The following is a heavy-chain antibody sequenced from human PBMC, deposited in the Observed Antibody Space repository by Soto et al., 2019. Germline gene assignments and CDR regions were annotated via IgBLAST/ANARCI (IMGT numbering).Heavy chain of an antibody. V-gene: IGHV3-21*01. CDR3: ARERLNYDGSGSYI. Sequence: EVQLVESGGGLVKPGGSLRLSCAASGFTFSSYSMNWVRQAPGNGLEWVSSISSSSSYIYYAVSVKGRFTISRDNAKNSLYLQMNSLRAEDKDVYYCARERLNYDGSGSYIWGQGTMVTVSS. J-gene: IGHJ3*02. D-gene: IGHD3-22*01. CDR1: GFTFSSYS. CDR2: ISSSSSYI.